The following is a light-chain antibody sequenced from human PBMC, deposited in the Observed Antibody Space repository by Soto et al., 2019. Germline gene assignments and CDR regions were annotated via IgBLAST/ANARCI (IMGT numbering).Light chain of an antibody. V-gene: IGKV3-20*01. Sequence: PGTLSLSPGERATLSCRASQSVGSTYLAWYQQKPGQAPRLLIYGASSRATGVPDRFSGSGSGTDFTLTISRLEPEDSAVYYCQQYGDSPWTFGQGTKV. J-gene: IGKJ1*01. CDR1: QSVGSTY. CDR3: QQYGDSPWT. CDR2: GAS.